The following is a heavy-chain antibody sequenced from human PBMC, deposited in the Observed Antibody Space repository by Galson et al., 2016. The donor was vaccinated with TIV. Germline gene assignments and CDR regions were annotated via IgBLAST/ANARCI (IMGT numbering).Heavy chain of an antibody. Sequence: SLRLSCAASGLSVSINYMTWVRQAPGKRLEWVSLISDGGNTYYPDSVKGRFTISRDNSKNTLYLQMNSLRVEDTAVYYCARDRVVDATYYYYYYGMDVWGQGTAVTVTS. J-gene: IGHJ6*02. CDR1: GLSVSINY. V-gene: IGHV3-66*02. CDR3: ARDRVVDATYYYYYYGMDV. D-gene: IGHD2-15*01. CDR2: ISDGGNT.